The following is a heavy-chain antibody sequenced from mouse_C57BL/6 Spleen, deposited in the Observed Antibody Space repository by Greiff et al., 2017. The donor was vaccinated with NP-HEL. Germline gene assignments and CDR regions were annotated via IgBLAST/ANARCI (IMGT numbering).Heavy chain of an antibody. CDR2: IYPGDGDT. Sequence: QVQLQQSGAELVKPGASVKISCKASGYAFSSYWMNWVKQRPGKGLEWIGQIYPGDGDTNYNGKFKGKATLTADKSSSTAYMQLSSLTSEDSAVYFCARGNSGYGDAMDYWGQGTSVTVSS. CDR3: ARGNSGYGDAMDY. CDR1: GYAFSSYW. V-gene: IGHV1-80*01. J-gene: IGHJ4*01. D-gene: IGHD2-2*01.